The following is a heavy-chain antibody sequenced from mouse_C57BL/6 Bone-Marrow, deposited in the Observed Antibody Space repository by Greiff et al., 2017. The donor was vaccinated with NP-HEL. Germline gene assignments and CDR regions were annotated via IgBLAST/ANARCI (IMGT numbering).Heavy chain of an antibody. CDR1: GYTFTSYW. D-gene: IGHD2-4*01. CDR3: ARDDYDAPPFAY. J-gene: IGHJ3*01. V-gene: IGHV1-69*01. CDR2: IDPSDSYT. Sequence: QVQLQQPGAELVMPGASVKLSCKASGYTFTSYWMHWVKQRPGQGLEWIGEIDPSDSYTNYNQKFKGKSTLPVAKSSSTAYMQLSSLTSEDSAVYDCARDDYDAPPFAYWGQGTLVTVSA.